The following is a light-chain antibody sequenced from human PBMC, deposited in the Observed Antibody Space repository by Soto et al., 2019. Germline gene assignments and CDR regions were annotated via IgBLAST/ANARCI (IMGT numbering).Light chain of an antibody. CDR2: GAS. J-gene: IGKJ2*01. Sequence: EIVMTQSPANLSVSPGERATLSCRASQSVSNNLAWYQQKPGQTPRLLIYGASTRATGIPVRFSGSGSGTEFTLTISSLQSEDFAVYYCQQYNNWPPVTFGQGTKLEIK. CDR1: QSVSNN. V-gene: IGKV3-15*01. CDR3: QQYNNWPPVT.